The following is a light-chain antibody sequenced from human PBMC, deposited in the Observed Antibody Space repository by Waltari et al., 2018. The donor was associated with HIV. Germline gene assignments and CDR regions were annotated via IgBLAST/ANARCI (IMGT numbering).Light chain of an antibody. CDR3: SSYTSSSTWV. Sequence: QSALTQPASVSGSLGQSITISCTGTRSYVGGYNSVSWYQHPPGKDPKRMIFYVSNRPSGVSNRFSGSKAGNTASLTISGLQAEDEADYYCSSYTSSSTWVFGGGTKLTVL. CDR2: YVS. J-gene: IGLJ3*02. V-gene: IGLV2-14*03. CDR1: RSYVGGYNS.